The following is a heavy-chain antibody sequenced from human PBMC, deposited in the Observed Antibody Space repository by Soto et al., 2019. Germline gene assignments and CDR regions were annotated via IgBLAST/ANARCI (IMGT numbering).Heavy chain of an antibody. Sequence: PSETLSLTCAVYGGSFSGYYWSWIRQPPGKGLEWIGEINHSGSTNYNPSLKSRVTISVDTSKNQFSLKLSSVTAADTAVYYCATAAAGYDAFDIWGQGTMVTVSS. D-gene: IGHD6-13*01. CDR3: ATAAAGYDAFDI. CDR2: INHSGST. J-gene: IGHJ3*02. CDR1: GGSFSGYY. V-gene: IGHV4-34*01.